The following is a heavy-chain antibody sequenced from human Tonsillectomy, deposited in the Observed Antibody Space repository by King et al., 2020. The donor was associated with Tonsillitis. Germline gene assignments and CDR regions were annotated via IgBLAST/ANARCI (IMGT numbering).Heavy chain of an antibody. CDR3: ATNSSNRYYFDH. CDR1: GGSINSYF. J-gene: IGHJ4*02. V-gene: IGHV4-59*01. D-gene: IGHD6-19*01. Sequence: VQLQESGPGLVKPSETLSLTCTVSGGSINSYFWTWIRQPPGKGLEWIGYIDYSGATKYHNGTTNYNPSLKSRVTISVDTSKNQFSLKLKSVTAADTAVYYCATNSSNRYYFDHWGQGTLVSVSS. CDR2: IDYSGATKYHNGTT.